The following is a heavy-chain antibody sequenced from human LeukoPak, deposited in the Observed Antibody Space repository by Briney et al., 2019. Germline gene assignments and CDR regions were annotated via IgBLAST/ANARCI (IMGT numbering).Heavy chain of an antibody. J-gene: IGHJ4*02. CDR3: ARDLRRDCSSTSCYEDY. Sequence: GGSLRLSCAASGFTFSSYSMNWVRQAPGKGLEWVSSISSSSSYIYYADSVKGRFTISRDNAKNSLYLQMNSLRAEDTAVYYCARDLRRDCSSTSCYEDYWGQGTLVSVSS. CDR1: GFTFSSYS. D-gene: IGHD2-2*01. V-gene: IGHV3-21*01. CDR2: ISSSSSYI.